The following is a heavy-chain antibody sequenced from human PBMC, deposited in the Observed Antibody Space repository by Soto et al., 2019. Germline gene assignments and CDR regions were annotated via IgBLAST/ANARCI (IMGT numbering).Heavy chain of an antibody. V-gene: IGHV3-33*01. CDR1: GFTFSTYG. D-gene: IGHD1-1*01. CDR2: IWYDGSNK. Sequence: QVQLVESGGGVVQPGRSLRLSCAASGFTFSTYGMHWVRQAPGKGLEWVALIWYDGSNKYYGDSVKGRFTISRDNSKNTLYLQMNSLRAEDTAVYYCAREPSDNYIGWFDPWGQGTLVTVSS. CDR3: AREPSDNYIGWFDP. J-gene: IGHJ5*02.